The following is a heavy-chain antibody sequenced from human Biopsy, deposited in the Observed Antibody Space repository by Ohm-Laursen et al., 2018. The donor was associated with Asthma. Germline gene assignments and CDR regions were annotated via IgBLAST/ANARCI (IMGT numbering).Heavy chain of an antibody. V-gene: IGHV1-69*01. Sequence: SSVKVSCKAPGGTSSNFAISWVRQAPGQGLEWLGGIMTVFGTTNYAQKFQGRVTITADESTSTAYMEVTSLRSEDTAIYYCARCQVGYSSGWSLLLKKIYYSGMDVWGQGTAVTVSS. CDR2: IMTVFGTT. D-gene: IGHD6-19*01. CDR1: GGTSSNFA. CDR3: ARCQVGYSSGWSLLLKKIYYSGMDV. J-gene: IGHJ6*02.